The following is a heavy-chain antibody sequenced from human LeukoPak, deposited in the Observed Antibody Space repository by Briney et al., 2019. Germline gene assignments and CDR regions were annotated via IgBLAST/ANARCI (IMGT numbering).Heavy chain of an antibody. CDR2: IYTSGST. V-gene: IGHV4-4*07. CDR3: ARGTIGDDYGDYTMHYYYYYGMDV. Sequence: SETLSLTCTVSGGSISSYYWSWIRQPAGKGQEWIGRIYTSGSTNYNPSLKSRVTMSVDTSKNQFSLKLSSVTAADTAVYYCARGTIGDDYGDYTMHYYYYYGMDVWGQGTTVTVSS. CDR1: GGSISSYY. J-gene: IGHJ6*02. D-gene: IGHD4-17*01.